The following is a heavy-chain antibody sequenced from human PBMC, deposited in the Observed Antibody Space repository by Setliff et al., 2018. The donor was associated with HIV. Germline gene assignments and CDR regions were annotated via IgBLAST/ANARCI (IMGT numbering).Heavy chain of an antibody. Sequence: SETLSLTCSVYGTSFSDHYWSWVRQTPGKGLEWIGEMNQSGTTNYNPSLKSRVTMSIDTSERQFSLKLTSVTAADTAVYYCARGYYDSSGTFDYWGQGTLVTVSS. J-gene: IGHJ4*02. CDR3: ARGYYDSSGTFDY. CDR1: GTSFSDHY. CDR2: MNQSGTT. D-gene: IGHD3-22*01. V-gene: IGHV4-34*01.